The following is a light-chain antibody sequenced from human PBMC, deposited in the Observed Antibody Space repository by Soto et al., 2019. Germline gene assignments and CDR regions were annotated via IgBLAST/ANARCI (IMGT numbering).Light chain of an antibody. J-gene: IGLJ2*01. V-gene: IGLV1-40*01. CDR3: QSYDSSLSGVV. CDR2: HNT. Sequence: QSVLTHPPSVSGAPGQRVTISCTGSSSNIGAGYDVNWYQQLPGIAPKLLIYHNTNRPSEVPDRFSGSKSGTSASLAITGLQAEDEADYYCQSYDSSLSGVVFGGGTKLTVL. CDR1: SSNIGAGYD.